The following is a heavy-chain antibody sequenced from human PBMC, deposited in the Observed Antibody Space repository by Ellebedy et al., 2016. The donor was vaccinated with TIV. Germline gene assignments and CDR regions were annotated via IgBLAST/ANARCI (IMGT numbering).Heavy chain of an antibody. CDR2: INPSGGST. Sequence: AASVKVSCKASGYTFTTYAMHWVRQAPGQGLEWMGIINPSGGSTSYAQKFQGRVTMTRDTSTSTVYMELSSLRSEDTAVYYCAREWLVRYYYYYYGMDVWGQGTTVTVSS. V-gene: IGHV1-46*01. CDR1: GYTFTTYA. J-gene: IGHJ6*02. D-gene: IGHD6-19*01. CDR3: AREWLVRYYYYYYGMDV.